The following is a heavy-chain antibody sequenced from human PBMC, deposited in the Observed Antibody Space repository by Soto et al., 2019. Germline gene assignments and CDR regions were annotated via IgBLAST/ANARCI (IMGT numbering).Heavy chain of an antibody. V-gene: IGHV4-59*08. CDR2: IYYSGST. CDR1: GGSISSYY. J-gene: IGHJ4*02. Sequence: QVQLQESGPGLVKPSETLSLTCTVSGGSISSYYWSWIRQPPGKGLEWIGDIYYSGSTNYNPSLKSRVTISVDTSKNQFSLKLSSVTAADTAVYYCARSLRYSSSWYHFDYWGQGTLVTVSS. CDR3: ARSLRYSSSWYHFDY. D-gene: IGHD6-13*01.